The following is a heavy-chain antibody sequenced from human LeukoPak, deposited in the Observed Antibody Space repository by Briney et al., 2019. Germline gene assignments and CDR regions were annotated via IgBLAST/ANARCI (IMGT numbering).Heavy chain of an antibody. V-gene: IGHV3-64D*06. CDR3: VRKGWVSGAIDY. CDR1: GFTLSNYA. CDR2: LSADGNSK. J-gene: IGHJ4*02. D-gene: IGHD6-13*01. Sequence: QAGGSLRLSCSASGFTLSNYAMHWVRQSPGKGLEYVSALSADGNSKFYAESVNGSFTISRDSSNNTLHLQMSSLRPEETAVYYCVRKGWVSGAIDYWGQGTLVTVSS.